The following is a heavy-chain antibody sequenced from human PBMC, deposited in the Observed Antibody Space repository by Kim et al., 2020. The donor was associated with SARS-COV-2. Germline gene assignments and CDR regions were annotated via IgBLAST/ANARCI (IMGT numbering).Heavy chain of an antibody. D-gene: IGHD3-10*01. J-gene: IGHJ2*01. Sequence: GGSLRLSCAASGFAFSSYAMHWARQAPGKGLDWVAVISYDGGNRYHADSMKGRFTISRDNSKRTLYLQMNSLSDEDTAVYYCARDATSYGSGFDWYFDLWGRGTQVTVSA. CDR1: GFAFSSYA. CDR2: ISYDGGNR. V-gene: IGHV3-30*04. CDR3: ARDATSYGSGFDWYFDL.